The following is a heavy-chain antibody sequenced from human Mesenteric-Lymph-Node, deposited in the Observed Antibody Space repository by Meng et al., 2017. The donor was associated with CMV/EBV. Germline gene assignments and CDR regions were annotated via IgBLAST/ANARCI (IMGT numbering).Heavy chain of an antibody. CDR3: ARGSPELIWSGYHYYGMDV. CDR1: GGSFNDYF. J-gene: IGHJ6*02. Sequence: SETLSLTCAVYGGSFNDYFWSWIRQPPGKGLEWLGEFNHRGSTNYNPSLKSRITISVDTSKNQFSLKLSSVTAADTAVYYCARGSPELIWSGYHYYGMDVWGQGTTVTVSS. CDR2: FNHRGST. V-gene: IGHV4-34*01. D-gene: IGHD3-3*01.